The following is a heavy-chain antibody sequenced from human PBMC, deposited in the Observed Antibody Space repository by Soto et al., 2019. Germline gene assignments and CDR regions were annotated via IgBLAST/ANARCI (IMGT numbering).Heavy chain of an antibody. CDR3: ARGLVDVGGSMESYFDN. J-gene: IGHJ4*02. V-gene: IGHV4-34*01. CDR1: GGSFSGFF. D-gene: IGHD2-21*01. CDR2: INHSGSA. Sequence: SETLSLTCDLYGGSFSGFFWNWIRQTPGKGLEWLGEINHSGSANYNPSLRSRLTISLDTSKNQFSLKVNSVTAADTAVYYCARGLVDVGGSMESYFDNWGQGTQVTVSS.